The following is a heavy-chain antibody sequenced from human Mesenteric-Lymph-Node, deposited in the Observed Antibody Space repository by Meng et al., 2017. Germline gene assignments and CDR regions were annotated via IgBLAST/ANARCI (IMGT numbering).Heavy chain of an antibody. CDR1: GGSISICDYY. CDR3: ASGGGLPAAMFGFDP. CDR2: IYYSGST. D-gene: IGHD2-2*01. Sequence: QLQASGPGRVKPSQPLSPPCTVSGGSISICDYYWSWIRQPPGKGLEWIGYIYYSGSTYYNPSLKSRVTISVDTSKNQFSLKLSSVTAADTAVYYCASGGGLPAAMFGFDPWGQGTLVTVSS. J-gene: IGHJ5*02. V-gene: IGHV4-30-4*01.